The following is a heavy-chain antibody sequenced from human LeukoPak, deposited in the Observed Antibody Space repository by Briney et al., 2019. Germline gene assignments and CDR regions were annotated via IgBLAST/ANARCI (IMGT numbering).Heavy chain of an antibody. CDR2: ISSSGSTI. CDR3: ARDYAVWGFGELLSFDY. D-gene: IGHD3-10*01. V-gene: IGHV3-11*04. J-gene: IGHJ4*02. CDR1: GFTFSDYY. Sequence: KPGGSLRLSCAASGFTFSDYYMSWIRQAPGKGLEWVSYISSSGSTIYYADSVKGRFTNSRDNAKNSLYLQMNSLRAEDTAVYYCARDYAVWGFGELLSFDYWGQGTLVTVSS.